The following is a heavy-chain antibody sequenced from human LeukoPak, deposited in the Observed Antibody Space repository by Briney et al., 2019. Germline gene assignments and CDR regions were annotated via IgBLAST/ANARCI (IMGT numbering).Heavy chain of an antibody. D-gene: IGHD3-9*01. Sequence: ASVKVSCKASGGTFSSYAISWVRQAPGQGLEWMGWISAYNGNTNYAQKLQGRVTMTTDTSTSTAYMELRSLRSDDTAVYYCARAPSDILTGYYTSWGQGTLVTVSS. CDR2: ISAYNGNT. CDR3: ARAPSDILTGYYTS. V-gene: IGHV1-18*01. CDR1: GGTFSSYA. J-gene: IGHJ4*02.